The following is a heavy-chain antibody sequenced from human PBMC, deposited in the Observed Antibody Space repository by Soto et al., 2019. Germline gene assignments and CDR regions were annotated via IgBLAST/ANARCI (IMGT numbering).Heavy chain of an antibody. J-gene: IGHJ5*01. CDR1: RFTFSDFA. Sequence: DVQLLESGGGLVQPGGALTLSCAASRFTFSDFAMSLVRPAPGKGLEWVSSIGGGGIDTYYADSVKGRFTISRDNSKNTLYLQMDSLRDEDTAVYYCAKDAVPYNGKWDWFDSWGQGTLVIVSS. V-gene: IGHV3-23*01. CDR3: AKDAVPYNGKWDWFDS. CDR2: IGGGGIDT. D-gene: IGHD1-20*01.